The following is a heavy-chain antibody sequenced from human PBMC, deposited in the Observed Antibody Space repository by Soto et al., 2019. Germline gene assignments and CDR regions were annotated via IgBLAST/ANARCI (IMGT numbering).Heavy chain of an antibody. V-gene: IGHV4-59*01. CDR1: GGSINSYY. CDR3: ATSTSGWSNFDY. D-gene: IGHD6-19*01. CDR2: IYYTGST. J-gene: IGHJ4*02. Sequence: PSETLSLTCTVSGGSINSYYWNWIRQPPGKGLEWIGYIYYTGSTNYNPSLKSRVTMSVDTSKNQFSLKLSSVTAADTAVYYCATSTSGWSNFDYWGQGTLVTVSS.